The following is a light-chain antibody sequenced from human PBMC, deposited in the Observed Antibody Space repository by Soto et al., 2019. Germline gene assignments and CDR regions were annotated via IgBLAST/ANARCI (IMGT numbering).Light chain of an antibody. CDR2: RNS. J-gene: IGLJ2*01. Sequence: QSVLTQPPSASGTPGQRVTISCSGSSSNIGSNYVYWYQQLPGTVPQLLIYRNSERPSGVPDRFSGSKSGTSASLAISGLRSEDEADYYCAAWDDSLSGVVFGGWTKLTFL. V-gene: IGLV1-47*01. CDR3: AAWDDSLSGVV. CDR1: SSNIGSNY.